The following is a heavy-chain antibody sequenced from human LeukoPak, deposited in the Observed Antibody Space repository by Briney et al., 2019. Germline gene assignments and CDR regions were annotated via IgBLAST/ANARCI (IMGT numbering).Heavy chain of an antibody. CDR1: GFTVSSNY. Sequence: GGSLRLSCAASGFTVSSNYMSWVRQAPGKGLEWVSVIYSGGSTYYADSVKGRFTISRDNSKNTLYLQMNSLRAEDTAVYYCARGETRGYSGYDFLYWGQGTLVTVSS. J-gene: IGHJ4*02. CDR3: ARGETRGYSGYDFLY. V-gene: IGHV3-66*01. CDR2: IYSGGST. D-gene: IGHD5-12*01.